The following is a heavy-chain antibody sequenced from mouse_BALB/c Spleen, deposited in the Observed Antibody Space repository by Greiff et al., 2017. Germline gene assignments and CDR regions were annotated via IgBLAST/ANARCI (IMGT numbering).Heavy chain of an antibody. CDR2: IYPGNSDT. Sequence: EVQVVESGTVLARPGASVKMSCKASGYTFTSYWMHWVKQRPGQGLEWIGAIYPGNSDTSYNQKFKGKAKLTAVTSTSTAYMELSSLTNEDSAVYYCTRWSSGSAWFAYWGQGTLVTVSA. CDR1: GYTFTSYW. D-gene: IGHD3-1*01. V-gene: IGHV1-5*01. J-gene: IGHJ3*01. CDR3: TRWSSGSAWFAY.